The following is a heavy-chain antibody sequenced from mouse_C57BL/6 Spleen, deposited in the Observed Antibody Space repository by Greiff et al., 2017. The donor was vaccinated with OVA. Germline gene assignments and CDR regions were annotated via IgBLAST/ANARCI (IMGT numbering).Heavy chain of an antibody. CDR1: GYSITSGYD. CDR2: ISYSGST. CDR3: ARGGGNYVAWFAY. D-gene: IGHD2-1*01. J-gene: IGHJ3*01. Sequence: EVQVVESGPGMVKPSQSLSLTCTVTGYSITSGYDWHWIRHFPGNKLEWMGYISYSGSTNYNPSLKSRISITHDTSKNHFFLKLNSVTTEDTATYYCARGGGNYVAWFAYWGQGTLVTVSA. V-gene: IGHV3-1*01.